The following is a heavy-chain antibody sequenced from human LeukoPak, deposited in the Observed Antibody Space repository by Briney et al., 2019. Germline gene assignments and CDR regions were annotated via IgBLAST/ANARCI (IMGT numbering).Heavy chain of an antibody. Sequence: GGSLRLSCAASGFTFSSYGMHWVRQAPGKGLEWVAVIWYDGSNKYYADSVKGRFTISRDNSKNTLYLQMNSLRAEDTAVYYCARDCYYDSSGYYYYYYYYYGMDVWGQGTTVTVSS. CDR1: GFTFSSYG. D-gene: IGHD3-22*01. J-gene: IGHJ6*02. V-gene: IGHV3-33*01. CDR3: ARDCYYDSSGYYYYYYYYYGMDV. CDR2: IWYDGSNK.